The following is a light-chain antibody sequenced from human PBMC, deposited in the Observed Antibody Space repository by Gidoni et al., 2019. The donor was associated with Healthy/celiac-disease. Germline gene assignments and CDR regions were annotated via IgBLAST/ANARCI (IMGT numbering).Light chain of an antibody. CDR3: QQYNSYPAIT. CDR2: AAS. Sequence: DIQMSQSPSSLSASVGDTVPITCRASQGISNYLAWFQQKPGKAPTSLIYAASSLQSGVPSKCSGSGSGTDITLTIRSLQPEDIATYYCQQYNSYPAITFGQGTRLEIK. V-gene: IGKV1-16*02. J-gene: IGKJ5*01. CDR1: QGISNY.